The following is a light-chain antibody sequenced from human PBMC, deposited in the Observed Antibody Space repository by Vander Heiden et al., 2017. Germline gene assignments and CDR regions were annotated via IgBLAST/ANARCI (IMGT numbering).Light chain of an antibody. V-gene: IGKV3-11*01. Sequence: IVFTQSPATLSLSPGERATLSCRDSQSVSSYLAWYQQKTGQAPRLLIYDASSRATGIPARFSGSGSGTDFTLTISSLEPDDFAVYYCQQRGNWPRTFGQGTKVEIK. CDR2: DAS. J-gene: IGKJ1*01. CDR3: QQRGNWPRT. CDR1: QSVSSY.